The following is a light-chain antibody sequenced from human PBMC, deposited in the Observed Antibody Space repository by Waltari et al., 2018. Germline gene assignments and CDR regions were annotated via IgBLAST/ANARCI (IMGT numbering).Light chain of an antibody. CDR3: GTWDSSLSGAV. CDR2: ENT. V-gene: IGLV1-51*02. J-gene: IGLJ7*01. Sequence: QSVWTQPPSVSAAPGQRVTISCSGGSSNIGNNYVSWYRQFPGTAPKLLIYENTERPSGIPGRVSGSKSGTSATLDITGLQAGDEADYYCGTWDSSLSGAVFGGGTHLTVL. CDR1: SSNIGNNY.